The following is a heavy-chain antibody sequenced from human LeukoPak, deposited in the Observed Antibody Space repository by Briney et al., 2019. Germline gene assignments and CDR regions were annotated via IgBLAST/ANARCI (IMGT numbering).Heavy chain of an antibody. CDR2: IYTSGST. V-gene: IGHV4-4*09. CDR1: GGSISSYY. CDR3: ARLIVDSRDSGWFDP. J-gene: IGHJ5*02. Sequence: SETLSLTCNASGGSISSYYWSWIRQPPGKGMKWIGYIYTSGSTNYNPSLKSRVTISVDTSKNQFSLKLSSVTAADTAVYYCARLIVDSRDSGWFDPWGQGTLVTVS. D-gene: IGHD1-26*01.